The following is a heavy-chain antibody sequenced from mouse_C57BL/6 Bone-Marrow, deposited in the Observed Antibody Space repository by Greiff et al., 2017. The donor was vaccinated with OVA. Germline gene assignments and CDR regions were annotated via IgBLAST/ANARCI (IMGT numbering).Heavy chain of an antibody. J-gene: IGHJ4*01. Sequence: VKLVESGAELARPGASVKLSCKASGYTFTSYGISWVKQRTGQGLEWIGEIYPRSGNTYYNEKFKGKATLTADKSSSTAYMELRSLTSEDSAVYFCARYYYGSIMDYWGQGTSVTVSS. CDR2: IYPRSGNT. CDR1: GYTFTSYG. D-gene: IGHD1-1*01. CDR3: ARYYYGSIMDY. V-gene: IGHV1-81*01.